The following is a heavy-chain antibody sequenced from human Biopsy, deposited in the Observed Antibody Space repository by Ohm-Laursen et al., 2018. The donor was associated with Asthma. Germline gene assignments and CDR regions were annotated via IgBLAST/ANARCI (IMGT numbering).Heavy chain of an antibody. Sequence: ILSLTCTVSGGSINIGDYYWSWIRQHPGKGLEWIGYIYYSGSTYYNPSLKSRVSILIDTSKNQFSLRLSSVTAADTAVYYCARTTYGDDGFDPWGQGTLVTVSS. V-gene: IGHV4-31*03. J-gene: IGHJ5*02. CDR2: IYYSGST. CDR3: ARTTYGDDGFDP. CDR1: GGSINIGDYY. D-gene: IGHD4-17*01.